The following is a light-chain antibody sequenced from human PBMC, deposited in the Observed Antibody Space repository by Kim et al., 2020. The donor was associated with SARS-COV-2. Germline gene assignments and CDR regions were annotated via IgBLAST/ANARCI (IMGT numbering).Light chain of an antibody. CDR1: QSVINF. CDR2: DAS. J-gene: IGKJ4*01. Sequence: LSPGERATLSCWANQSVINFLAWYQQKPGQTPRLLIFDASTRATGIPARFSGSGSGTDFTLTISSLEPEDFAVYYCQQRRTWPLTFGGGTKVDIK. V-gene: IGKV3-11*01. CDR3: QQRRTWPLT.